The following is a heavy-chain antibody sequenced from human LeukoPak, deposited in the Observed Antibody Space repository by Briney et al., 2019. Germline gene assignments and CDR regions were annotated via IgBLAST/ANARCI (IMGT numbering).Heavy chain of an antibody. CDR3: ARDIAVAGRGGFDY. D-gene: IGHD6-19*01. J-gene: IGHJ4*02. V-gene: IGHV3-21*01. CDR2: ISSKSNYI. Sequence: GGSLRLSCAASGFTFSDYSMTWVRQAPGKGLEWVPSISSKSNYIYYADSGKGRFTISRDNAKHSVFLQMTSLRADDTAVYYCARDIAVAGRGGFDYWGQGTLVTVSS. CDR1: GFTFSDYS.